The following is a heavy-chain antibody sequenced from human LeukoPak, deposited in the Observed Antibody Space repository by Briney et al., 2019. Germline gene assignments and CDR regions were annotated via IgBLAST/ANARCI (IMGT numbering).Heavy chain of an antibody. D-gene: IGHD3-22*01. CDR1: GFTFSSYW. V-gene: IGHV3-7*01. CDR3: ARLDYYDSIGMDV. Sequence: GGSLRLSCAASGFTFSSYWMSWVRLAPGKGLEWVANIKQDGSEKYYVDSVKGRFTISRDNAKNSLYLQMNSLRAEDTAVYYCARLDYYDSIGMDVWSQGTTVTVSS. CDR2: IKQDGSEK. J-gene: IGHJ6*02.